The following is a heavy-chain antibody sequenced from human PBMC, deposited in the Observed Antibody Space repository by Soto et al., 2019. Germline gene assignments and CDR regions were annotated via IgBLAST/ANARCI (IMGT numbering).Heavy chain of an antibody. J-gene: IGHJ6*02. D-gene: IGHD2-2*01. CDR3: ARDLKGYCSSTSCSYYYYGMDV. CDR1: GFTVSSNY. Sequence: GGSLRLSCAASGFTVSSNYMSWVRQAPGKGLEWVSVIYSGGNTYYADSVKGRFTISRDNSKNTLYLQMNSLRAEDTAVYYCARDLKGYCSSTSCSYYYYGMDVWGQGTTVTVSS. V-gene: IGHV3-53*01. CDR2: IYSGGNT.